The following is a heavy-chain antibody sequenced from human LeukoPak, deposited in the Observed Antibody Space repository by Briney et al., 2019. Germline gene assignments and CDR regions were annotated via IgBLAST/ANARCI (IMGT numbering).Heavy chain of an antibody. D-gene: IGHD2-15*01. Sequence: ASVKVSCKASGYSFTAYYMHWVRQAPGQGLEWMGWINTNSGGTNCAQKFQGRVTMTRDTSISTAYMEISSLISDDTDVYYCARGVGSSWFDPWGQGTLVTVPS. CDR2: INTNSGGT. J-gene: IGHJ5*02. CDR3: ARGVGSSWFDP. V-gene: IGHV1-2*02. CDR1: GYSFTAYY.